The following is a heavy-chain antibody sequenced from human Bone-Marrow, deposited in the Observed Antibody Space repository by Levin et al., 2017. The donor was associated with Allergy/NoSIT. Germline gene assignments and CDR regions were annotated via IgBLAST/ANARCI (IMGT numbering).Heavy chain of an antibody. D-gene: IGHD4-17*01. J-gene: IGHJ6*02. V-gene: IGHV3-30*04. CDR1: GFTFSSYA. Sequence: GGSLRLSCAASGFTFSSYAMHWVRQAPGKGLEWVAVISYDGSNKYYADSVKGRFTISRDNSKNTLYLQMNSLRAEDTAVYYCARGDDYGDYVGPDYGMDVWGQGTTVTVSS. CDR2: ISYDGSNK. CDR3: ARGDDYGDYVGPDYGMDV.